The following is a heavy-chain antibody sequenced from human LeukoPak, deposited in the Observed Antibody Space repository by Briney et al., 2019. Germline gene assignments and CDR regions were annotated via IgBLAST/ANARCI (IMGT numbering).Heavy chain of an antibody. CDR3: AREDYGDYYYYYGMDV. D-gene: IGHD4-17*01. Sequence: GGSLRLSCAASGFTFRSYSMNWVRQAPGKGLEWVSYISSSSSTIYYADSVKGRFTISRDNAKNSLYLQMNSLRDEDTAVYYCAREDYGDYYYYYGMDVWGQGTTVTVSS. J-gene: IGHJ6*02. CDR2: ISSSSSTI. V-gene: IGHV3-48*02. CDR1: GFTFRSYS.